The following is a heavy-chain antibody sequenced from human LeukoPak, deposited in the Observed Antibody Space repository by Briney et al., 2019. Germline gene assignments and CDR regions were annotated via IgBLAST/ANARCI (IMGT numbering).Heavy chain of an antibody. CDR3: ARRYCSSTSCYPHFDY. V-gene: IGHV3-7*01. Sequence: GGSLRLSCAASGFTFSSYWMSWVRQAPGKGLEWVANIKQDGGEKYYVDSVKGRFTISRDNAKNSLYLQMNSLRAEDTAVYYCARRYCSSTSCYPHFDYWGQGTLVTVSS. J-gene: IGHJ4*02. CDR1: GFTFSSYW. D-gene: IGHD2-2*01. CDR2: IKQDGGEK.